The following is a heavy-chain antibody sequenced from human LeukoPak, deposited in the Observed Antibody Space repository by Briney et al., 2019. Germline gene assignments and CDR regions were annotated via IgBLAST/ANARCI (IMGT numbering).Heavy chain of an antibody. J-gene: IGHJ5*02. CDR2: IDANGAGT. CDR1: GFTFSSYG. V-gene: IGHV3-23*01. D-gene: IGHD3-10*01. CDR3: AKDQSYYNWFDP. Sequence: PGGSLRLSCAASGFTFSSYGMHWVRQAPGKGLEWVSSIDANGAGTFYADSVKGRFSISRDNAKNTLGLQMHSLTAEDTAVYYCAKDQSYYNWFDPWGQGTLVTVSS.